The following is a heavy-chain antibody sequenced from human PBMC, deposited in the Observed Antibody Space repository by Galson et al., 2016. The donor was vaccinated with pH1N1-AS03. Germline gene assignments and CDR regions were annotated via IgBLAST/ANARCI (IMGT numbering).Heavy chain of an antibody. CDR1: GYIFTGFH. J-gene: IGHJ6*02. D-gene: IGHD1-26*01. Sequence: SVKVSCKASGYIFTGFHVHWVRQAPGQGLEWMGWINPNNGVTNYAQKFQAWVTMTGDTSISTAYMELFGLKSDDTAGYYCARDPRGPCSSATCATTYYFGMDVWGQGTTVIVSS. CDR3: ARDPRGPCSSATCATTYYFGMDV. V-gene: IGHV1-2*04. CDR2: INPNNGVT.